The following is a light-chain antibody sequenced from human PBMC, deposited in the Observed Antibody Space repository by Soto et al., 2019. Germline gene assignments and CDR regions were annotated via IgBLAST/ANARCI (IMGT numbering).Light chain of an antibody. CDR2: GAS. J-gene: IGKJ1*01. Sequence: EIVLTQYQGTLSLSPGDESTLSCKASQAVTSKFLAWYQQKAGQPPRLLILGASTRATGIADRFSGSGSGTDFTLTISRLEPEDFAVYYCQQYGTLPRTFGQGTKVDIK. V-gene: IGKV3-20*01. CDR3: QQYGTLPRT. CDR1: QAVTSKF.